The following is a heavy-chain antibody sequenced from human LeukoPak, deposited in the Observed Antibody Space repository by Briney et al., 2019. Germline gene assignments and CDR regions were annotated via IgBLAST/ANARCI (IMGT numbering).Heavy chain of an antibody. Sequence: SETLSLTCTVSGGSISSVNSYWGWIRQPPGQGLAWIGRFSYTASTYYNASLKSRVTISVDTSKNQFSLKLSSVTAADTAVYYCARHIRGWPSDYWGQGTLVTVSS. V-gene: IGHV4-39*01. D-gene: IGHD3-3*02. CDR3: ARHIRGWPSDY. CDR2: FSYTAST. CDR1: GGSISSVNSY. J-gene: IGHJ4*02.